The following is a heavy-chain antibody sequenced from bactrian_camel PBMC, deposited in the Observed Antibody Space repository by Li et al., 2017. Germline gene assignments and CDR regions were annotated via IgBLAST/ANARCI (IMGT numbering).Heavy chain of an antibody. CDR1: GSAYSSDC. CDR2: IDKITGA. Sequence: QLVESGGGSVQAGGSLRLSCVASGSAYSSDCMGWFRQSPGKEREAVAAIDKITGAAYADFVSGRFTISKDDANDTLYLQMNDLKPEDTAMYYCAADSSVLRLWVGKSPSYWGQGTQVTVS. D-gene: IGHD3*01. V-gene: IGHV3S53*01. CDR3: AADSSVLRLWVGKSPSY. J-gene: IGHJ4*01.